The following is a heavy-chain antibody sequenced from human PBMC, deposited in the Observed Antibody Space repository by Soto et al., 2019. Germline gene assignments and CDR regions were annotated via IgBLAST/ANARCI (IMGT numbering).Heavy chain of an antibody. D-gene: IGHD3-3*01. CDR1: GGSISSSSYY. CDR3: ARAGGDLYYDFWKFYYYYMDV. Sequence: SETLSLTCTVSGGSISSSSYYWGWIRQPPGKGLEWIGSIYYSGSTYYNPSLKSRVTISVDTSKNQFSLKLSSVTAADTAVYYCARAGGDLYYDFWKFYYYYMDVWGKGTTVTVSS. CDR2: IYYSGST. V-gene: IGHV4-39*01. J-gene: IGHJ6*03.